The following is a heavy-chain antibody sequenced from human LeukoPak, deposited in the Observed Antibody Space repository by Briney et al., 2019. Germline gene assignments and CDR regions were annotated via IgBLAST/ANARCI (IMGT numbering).Heavy chain of an antibody. Sequence: GGSLRLSCAASGFTFSSYAMSWVRQAPGKGLEWVSAISGSSGSTYYADSVKGRFTISRDNSKNTLYLQMNSLRAEDTAVYYCAKVMRVYYDYVWGSSYYFDYWGQGTLVTVPS. CDR3: AKVMRVYYDYVWGSSYYFDY. V-gene: IGHV3-23*01. CDR1: GFTFSSYA. CDR2: ISGSSGST. D-gene: IGHD3-16*01. J-gene: IGHJ4*02.